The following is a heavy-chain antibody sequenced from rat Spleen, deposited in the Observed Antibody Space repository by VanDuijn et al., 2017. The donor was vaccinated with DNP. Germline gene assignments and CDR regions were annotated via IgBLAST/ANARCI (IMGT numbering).Heavy chain of an antibody. CDR1: GFTFSTAW. V-gene: IGHV6-6*01. Sequence: EVQVLESGGGLVQPGNSLKLSCDTSGFTFSTAWMYWYRQFPDKRLEWVARIKAESNNDATDYTESVKGRFTISRDDSKSSIYLQMNNLKEEDTAIYYCSRGDYWGQGVMVTVSS. CDR3: SRGDY. CDR2: IKAESNNDAT. J-gene: IGHJ2*01.